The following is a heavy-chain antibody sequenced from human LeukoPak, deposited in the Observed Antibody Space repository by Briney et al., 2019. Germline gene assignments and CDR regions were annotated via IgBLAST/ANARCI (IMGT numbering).Heavy chain of an antibody. J-gene: IGHJ4*02. CDR3: TATMYYYDSSGYSGVD. D-gene: IGHD3-22*01. V-gene: IGHV3-73*01. CDR1: GVAFSGSA. CDR2: IINKANTHET. Sequence: GGSLKLACAASGVAFSGSAMHWVRQAAGKGLEWVVRIINKANTHETAYAASVKGRFTISRDDSKNTAYLQMNSLKTEDTAVYYCTATMYYYDSSGYSGVDWGQGTLVTVSS.